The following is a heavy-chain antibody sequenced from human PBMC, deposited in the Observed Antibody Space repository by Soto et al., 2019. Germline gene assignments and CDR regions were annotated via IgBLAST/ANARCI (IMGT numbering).Heavy chain of an antibody. Sequence: GGSLRLSCAASGFTFSSYAMSWVRQAPGKGLEWVSAISGSGGSTYYADSVKGRFTISRDNSKNTLYLQMNSLRAEDTAVYYCAKFGFWSGYANGHDAFDIWGQGTMVTVSS. D-gene: IGHD3-3*01. CDR1: GFTFSSYA. CDR2: ISGSGGST. J-gene: IGHJ3*02. CDR3: AKFGFWSGYANGHDAFDI. V-gene: IGHV3-23*01.